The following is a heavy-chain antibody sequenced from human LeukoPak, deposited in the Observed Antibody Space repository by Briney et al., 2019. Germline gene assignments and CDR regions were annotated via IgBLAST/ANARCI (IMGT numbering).Heavy chain of an antibody. Sequence: GGSLRLSCAASGFTFSSYSMNWVRQAPGKGLEWVSSISSSSSYIYYADSVKGRFTISRDNAKNSLYLQMNSLRAEDTAVYYCARDGGYCSRTSCDYDAFDIWGQGTMVTVSS. V-gene: IGHV3-21*01. D-gene: IGHD2-2*01. CDR3: ARDGGYCSRTSCDYDAFDI. J-gene: IGHJ3*02. CDR1: GFTFSSYS. CDR2: ISSSSSYI.